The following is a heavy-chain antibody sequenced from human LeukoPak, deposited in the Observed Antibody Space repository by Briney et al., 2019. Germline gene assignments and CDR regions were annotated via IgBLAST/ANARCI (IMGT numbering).Heavy chain of an antibody. CDR1: GYTFTSYD. CDR3: ARKNRPGVPAAMLVYYYGMDV. V-gene: IGHV1-8*01. CDR2: MNPNSGNT. J-gene: IGHJ6*02. D-gene: IGHD2-2*01. Sequence: GASVKVSCKASGYTFTSYDINWVRQATGQGLEWMGWMNPNSGNTGDAQKFQGRVTMTRKTSISTAYMELSSLRSEDTAVYYCARKNRPGVPAAMLVYYYGMDVWGQGTTVTVSS.